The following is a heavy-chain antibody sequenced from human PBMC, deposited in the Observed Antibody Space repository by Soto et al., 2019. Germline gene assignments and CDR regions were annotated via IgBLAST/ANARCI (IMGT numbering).Heavy chain of an antibody. V-gene: IGHV1-8*01. Sequence: QVQLVQSGAEVKKPGASVKVSCKASGYTFTSYDINWVRQATGQGLEWMGWMNPNSGNTGYAQKFQGRVTMTRNTTISTAYMELRSLRSEDTAVYYCARGPINQLLYHYYYYMDVWGKGNTVTVSS. CDR2: MNPNSGNT. CDR1: GYTFTSYD. D-gene: IGHD2-2*02. CDR3: ARGPINQLLYHYYYYMDV. J-gene: IGHJ6*03.